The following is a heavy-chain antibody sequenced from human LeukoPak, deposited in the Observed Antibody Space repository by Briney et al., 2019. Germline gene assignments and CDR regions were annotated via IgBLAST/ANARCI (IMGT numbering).Heavy chain of an antibody. CDR1: GGSISSSTYY. V-gene: IGHV4-39*07. CDR3: AGDPPDFSNYGHWFDP. J-gene: IGHJ5*02. CDR2: IYYNGST. D-gene: IGHD4-11*01. Sequence: SETLSLTCTVSGGSISSSTYYWGWIRQPPGKGLEWIGTIYYNGSTYYNPSLKSRVTISVDTSKNQFSLNLSSLTAADTAVYYCAGDPPDFSNYGHWFDPWGQGTLVTVSS.